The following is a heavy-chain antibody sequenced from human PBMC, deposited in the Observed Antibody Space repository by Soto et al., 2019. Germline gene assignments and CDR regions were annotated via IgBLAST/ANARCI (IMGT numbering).Heavy chain of an antibody. J-gene: IGHJ4*02. Sequence: QLQLQESGPGLVKPSETLSLTCTVSGGSISSSSYYWGWIRQPPGKGLEWIGTIYYSGSTYYNPSLKRPVTIPVATSKNHFSLKLSSVTAADTAVYYCASRGSGSYSDYWGQGTLVTVSS. CDR3: ASRGSGSYSDY. V-gene: IGHV4-39*01. D-gene: IGHD1-26*01. CDR1: GGSISSSSYY. CDR2: IYYSGST.